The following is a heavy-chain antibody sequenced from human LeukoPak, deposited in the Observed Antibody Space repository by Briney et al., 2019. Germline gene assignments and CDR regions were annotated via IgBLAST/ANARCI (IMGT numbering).Heavy chain of an antibody. J-gene: IGHJ3*02. CDR3: ARDQSNRGATDAFDI. D-gene: IGHD1-26*01. CDR2: INLSGGST. CDR1: GYTFTSYY. V-gene: IGHV1-46*01. Sequence: ASVKVSCKASGYTFTSYYMHWVRQAPGQGLEWMGIINLSGGSTSYAQKFQGRVTMTRDMSTSTVYMELSSLRSEDTAVYYCARDQSNRGATDAFDIWGQGTMVTVSS.